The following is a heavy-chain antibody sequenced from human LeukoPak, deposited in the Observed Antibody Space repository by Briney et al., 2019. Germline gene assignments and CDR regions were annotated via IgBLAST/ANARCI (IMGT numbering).Heavy chain of an antibody. CDR1: GYTFTNYG. J-gene: IGHJ5*02. Sequence: ASVKVSCKASGYTFTNYGISWLRQAPGQGPEWMGGISGFTGATNYAQRFQGRVTMTIDTSTNTTYLDLRTVTSDDTAIYYCARALPGAATAHNWFDPWGQGTLLTVSS. CDR3: ARALPGAATAHNWFDP. CDR2: ISGFTGAT. V-gene: IGHV1-18*01. D-gene: IGHD2-15*01.